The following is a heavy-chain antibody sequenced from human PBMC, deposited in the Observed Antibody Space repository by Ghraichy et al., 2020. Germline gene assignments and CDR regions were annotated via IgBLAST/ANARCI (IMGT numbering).Heavy chain of an antibody. D-gene: IGHD1-26*01. CDR3: LSWREVGAKYGMDV. J-gene: IGHJ6*02. CDR2: ISSSSSYI. V-gene: IGHV3-21*01. CDR1: GFTFSSYS. Sequence: GESLNISCAASGFTFSSYSMNWVRQAPGKVLEWVSSISSSSSYIYYADSVKGRFTISRDNAKNSLYLQMNSLRAEDTAVYYCLSWREVGAKYGMDVWGQGTTATVSS.